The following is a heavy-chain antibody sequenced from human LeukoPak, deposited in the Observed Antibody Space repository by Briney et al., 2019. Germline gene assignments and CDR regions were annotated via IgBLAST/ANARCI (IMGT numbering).Heavy chain of an antibody. J-gene: IGHJ4*02. CDR1: GFTLINYN. V-gene: IGHV3-48*02. Sequence: PGGSLRLSCAASGFTLINYNMNWVRQAPGKGLEWIAYISDSSGTIYYADSVKGRFTISRDNAKNSLYLQMNSLRDEDTAVYYCARETVGLDYWGQGTLVTVSS. CDR3: ARETVGLDY. CDR2: ISDSSGTI. D-gene: IGHD4-23*01.